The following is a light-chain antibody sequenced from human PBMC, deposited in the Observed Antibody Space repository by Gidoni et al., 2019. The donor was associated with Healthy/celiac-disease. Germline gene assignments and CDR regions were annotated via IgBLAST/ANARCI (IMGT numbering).Light chain of an antibody. CDR3: QQYGSSLLT. J-gene: IGKJ3*01. CDR1: QSVSSSY. CDR2: GAS. Sequence: EIVLTQSPGTLSFSPGERATLACRASQSVSSSYLAWYQQKPGQAPRLLISGASRRATGIPDRFSGSGSGTDFTLTISRLEPEDFAVYYCQQYGSSLLTFGPGTKVDIK. V-gene: IGKV3-20*01.